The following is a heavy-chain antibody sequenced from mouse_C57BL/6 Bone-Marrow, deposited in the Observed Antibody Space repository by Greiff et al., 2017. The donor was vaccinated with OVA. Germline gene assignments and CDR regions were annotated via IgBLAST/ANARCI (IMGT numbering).Heavy chain of an antibody. D-gene: IGHD2-4*01. Sequence: QVQLQQPGAELVKPGASVKMSCKASGYTFTSYWITWVKQRPGQGLEWIGDIYPGSGSTNYNEKFKSKATLTVDTSSSTAYMQLSSLTSEDSAVYDCARYDDYDDYYAMDYWGQGTSVTVSS. CDR3: ARYDDYDDYYAMDY. CDR2: IYPGSGST. J-gene: IGHJ4*01. V-gene: IGHV1-55*01. CDR1: GYTFTSYW.